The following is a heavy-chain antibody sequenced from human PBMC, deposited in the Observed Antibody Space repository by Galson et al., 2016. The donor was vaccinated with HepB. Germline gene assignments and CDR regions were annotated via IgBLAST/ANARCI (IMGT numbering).Heavy chain of an antibody. CDR1: GFTFSYAW. Sequence: SLRLSCAASGFTFSYAWLNWVRQAPGKGLEWVGRIKTKTYGERTDYGAPVKGRFTISRDDSKNTLYLQMNSLKTEDTAVYYCTTDLGRALLYDYVWGSYRPDYWGQGTLVTVSS. CDR3: TTDLGRALLYDYVWGSYRPDY. CDR2: IKTKTYGERT. J-gene: IGHJ4*02. V-gene: IGHV3-15*07. D-gene: IGHD3-16*02.